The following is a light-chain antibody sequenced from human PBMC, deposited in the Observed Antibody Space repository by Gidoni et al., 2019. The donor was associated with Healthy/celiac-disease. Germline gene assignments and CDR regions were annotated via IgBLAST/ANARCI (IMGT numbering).Light chain of an antibody. V-gene: IGKV3-11*01. CDR1: QSVSSY. CDR3: QQRSNWPPWFT. CDR2: DAS. Sequence: EIVLTQSPATLSLSPGERATLSCRASQSVSSYLAWYQQKPGQAPRPLIYDASNRATGIPARFSGSGSGTDFTLTISSLEPEDFAVYYCQQRSNWPPWFTFGPGTKVDIK. J-gene: IGKJ3*01.